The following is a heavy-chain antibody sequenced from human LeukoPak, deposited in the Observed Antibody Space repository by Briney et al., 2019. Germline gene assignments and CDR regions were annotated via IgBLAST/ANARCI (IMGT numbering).Heavy chain of an antibody. V-gene: IGHV1-8*01. Sequence: GGSVKVSCKASGYTFTSYDMNWVRQAPGQRLEWMGWMNPKSGNKDYAEKFQGRVTMNRNNSISTAYIELSSLRSEDTAVYYCARGGRTYYYGSGSYFDWGQGTLVTVSS. CDR1: GYTFTSYD. J-gene: IGHJ4*02. D-gene: IGHD3-10*01. CDR3: ARGGRTYYYGSGSYFD. CDR2: MNPKSGNK.